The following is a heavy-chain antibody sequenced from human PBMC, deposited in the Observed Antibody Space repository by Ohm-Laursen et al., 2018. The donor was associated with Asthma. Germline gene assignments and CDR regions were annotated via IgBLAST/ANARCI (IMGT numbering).Heavy chain of an antibody. J-gene: IGHJ4*02. V-gene: IGHV3-23*01. D-gene: IGHD1-26*01. CDR1: GFTFSSYA. Sequence: SLRLSCTASGFTFSSYAMSWVRQAPGKGLEWVSAISGSGGTTHYADSVKGRFTISRDNSKNTLYLQMSSLRAEDTAVYHCIKDLSGTYSFDYWGQGALVTVSS. CDR3: IKDLSGTYSFDY. CDR2: ISGSGGTT.